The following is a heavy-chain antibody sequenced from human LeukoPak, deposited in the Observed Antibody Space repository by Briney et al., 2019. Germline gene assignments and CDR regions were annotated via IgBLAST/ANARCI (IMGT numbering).Heavy chain of an antibody. J-gene: IGHJ4*02. Sequence: SGGSLRLSCAASGFTFSSYWMSWVRQAPGKGLEWVSAISGSGGSTYYADSVKGRFTISRDNSKNTLYLQMNSLRAEDTAVYYCAKVSEVASWSYWGQGTLVTVSS. CDR1: GFTFSSYW. CDR3: AKVSEVASWSY. CDR2: ISGSGGST. D-gene: IGHD5-24*01. V-gene: IGHV3-23*01.